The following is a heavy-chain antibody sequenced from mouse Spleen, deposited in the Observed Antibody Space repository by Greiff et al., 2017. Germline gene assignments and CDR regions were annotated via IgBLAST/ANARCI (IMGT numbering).Heavy chain of an antibody. CDR1: GFTFSDYG. CDR3: ARFYYYGSSYGWFAY. Sequence: EVMLVESGGGLVKPGGSLKLSCAASGFTFSDYGMHWVRQAPEKGLEWVAYISSGSSTIYYADTVKGRFTISRDNAKNTLFLQMTSLRSEDTAMYYCARFYYYGSSYGWFAYWGQGTLVTVSA. V-gene: IGHV5-17*01. CDR2: ISSGSSTI. D-gene: IGHD1-1*01. J-gene: IGHJ3*01.